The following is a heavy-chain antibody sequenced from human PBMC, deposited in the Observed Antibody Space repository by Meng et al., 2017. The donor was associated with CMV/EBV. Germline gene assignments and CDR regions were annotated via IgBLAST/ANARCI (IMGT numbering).Heavy chain of an antibody. V-gene: IGHV3-20*04. CDR1: GFTFDDYG. CDR3: ARAVPAAIGKSWFDP. J-gene: IGHJ5*02. Sequence: GESLKISCAASGFTFDDYGMSWVRQAPGKGLEWVSGINWNGGSTGYADSVKGRFTISRDNAKNSLYLQMNSLRAEDTALYYCARAVPAAIGKSWFDPWGQGTLVTVS. D-gene: IGHD2-2*01. CDR2: INWNGGST.